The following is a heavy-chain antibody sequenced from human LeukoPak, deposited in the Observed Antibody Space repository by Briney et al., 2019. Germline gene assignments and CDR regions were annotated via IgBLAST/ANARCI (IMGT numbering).Heavy chain of an antibody. CDR2: IYTSGST. Sequence: SETLSLTCAVYGGSFSSYYWSWIRQPAGKGLEWIGRIYTSGSTNYNPSLKSRVTMSVDTSKNQFSLKLSSVTAADTAVYYCARGLIAAAGTTYYFDYWGQGTLVTVSS. J-gene: IGHJ4*02. V-gene: IGHV4-59*10. D-gene: IGHD6-13*01. CDR1: GGSFSSYY. CDR3: ARGLIAAAGTTYYFDY.